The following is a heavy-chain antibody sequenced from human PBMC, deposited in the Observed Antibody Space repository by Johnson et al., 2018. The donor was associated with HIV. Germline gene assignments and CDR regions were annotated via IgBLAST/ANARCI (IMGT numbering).Heavy chain of an antibody. Sequence: QVQLEESGGGVVQPGRSLRLSCAASGFTFSSYGMHWVRQAPGKGLEWVAVIWYDGSNKYYADSVKGRFTLSRDNSKNTLYLQMNSLRAEDTAVYYCAKDRYYDSSGPDAFDIWGQGTIVTVSS. CDR2: IWYDGSNK. D-gene: IGHD3-22*01. J-gene: IGHJ3*02. CDR1: GFTFSSYG. V-gene: IGHV3-33*06. CDR3: AKDRYYDSSGPDAFDI.